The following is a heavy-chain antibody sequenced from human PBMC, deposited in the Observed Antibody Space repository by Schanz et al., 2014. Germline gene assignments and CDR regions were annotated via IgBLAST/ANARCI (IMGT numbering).Heavy chain of an antibody. CDR3: ARRDNYLSAFDI. V-gene: IGHV4-39*01. CDR1: GASISGSSDY. D-gene: IGHD4-4*01. CDR2: IYYTGTT. Sequence: QLQLQESGPGLVKPSETLSLTCTVSGASISGSSDYWGWIRQSPGKGLEWIGNIYYTGTTYYNPSLKSRVSISVHTSKNQVSLNLPSLTAADTAVFYCARRDNYLSAFDIWGQGTMVTVSS. J-gene: IGHJ3*02.